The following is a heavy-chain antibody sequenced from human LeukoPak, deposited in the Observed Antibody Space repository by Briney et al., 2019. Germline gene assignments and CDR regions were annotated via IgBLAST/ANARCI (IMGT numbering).Heavy chain of an antibody. Sequence: PSETLSLTCTVSGGSISSHYWSWVRQPPGKGLEWVGDIYYSGSTNYNPSLKSRVTISVDTSKDQFSLKLSSVTAADTAVYYCARDENNWNDEGYFDYWGQGTLVTVSS. CDR2: IYYSGST. CDR1: GGSISSHY. J-gene: IGHJ4*02. V-gene: IGHV4-59*11. CDR3: ARDENNWNDEGYFDY. D-gene: IGHD1-1*01.